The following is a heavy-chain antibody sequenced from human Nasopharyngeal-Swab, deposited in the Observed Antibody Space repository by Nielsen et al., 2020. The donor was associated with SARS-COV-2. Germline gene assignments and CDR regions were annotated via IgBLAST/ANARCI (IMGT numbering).Heavy chain of an antibody. CDR1: GFTFSSYG. J-gene: IGHJ4*02. D-gene: IGHD6-13*01. CDR2: ISYDGSNK. V-gene: IGHV3-30*18. CDR3: AKDLEQQLAYYFDY. Sequence: GESLEISCAGSGFTFSSYGMHWVRQAPGKGLEWVAVISYDGSNKYYADSVKGRFTISRDNSKNTLYLQMNSLRAEDTAVYYCAKDLEQQLAYYFDYWGQGTLVTVSS.